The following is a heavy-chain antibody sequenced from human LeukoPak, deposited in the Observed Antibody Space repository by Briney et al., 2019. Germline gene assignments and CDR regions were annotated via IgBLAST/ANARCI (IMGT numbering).Heavy chain of an antibody. CDR2: ITTSDGNT. D-gene: IGHD3-22*01. J-gene: IGHJ5*02. Sequence: GGSLRLSCAASGFTFSSYTMSWVRQAPGKGLEWVSTITTSDGNTYYADSVKGRFTVSRDNSKNTLYLQMNSLRAEDTAVYYCAKGKSSGYYFHNWFDPWGQGTLVTVSS. CDR3: AKGKSSGYYFHNWFDP. V-gene: IGHV3-23*01. CDR1: GFTFSSYT.